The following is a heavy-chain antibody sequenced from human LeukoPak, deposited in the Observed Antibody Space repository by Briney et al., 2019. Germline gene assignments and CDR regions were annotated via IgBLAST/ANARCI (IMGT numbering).Heavy chain of an antibody. Sequence: SETLSLTCTVSGGSISSYYWSWIRQPPGKGLEWIGYIYTSGSTNYNPSLKSRVTISVDTSKNQFSLKLSSVTAADTAVYYCARQIVVVISGKSWFDPWGQGTLVTVSS. CDR1: GGSISSYY. J-gene: IGHJ5*02. CDR3: ARQIVVVISGKSWFDP. D-gene: IGHD3-22*01. V-gene: IGHV4-4*09. CDR2: IYTSGST.